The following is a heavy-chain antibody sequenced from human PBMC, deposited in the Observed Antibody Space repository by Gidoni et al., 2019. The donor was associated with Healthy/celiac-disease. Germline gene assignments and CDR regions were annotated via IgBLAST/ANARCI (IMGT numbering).Heavy chain of an antibody. J-gene: IGHJ6*02. CDR3: ASGEWLVRDYYYYYGMDV. V-gene: IGHV3-11*01. Sequence: QVQLVESGGGLVKPGGSLRLSCAASGFTFSDYYMSWIRQAPGKGLEWVSYISNSGSTIYYADSVKGRFTISRDNAKNSLYLQMNSLRAEDTAVYYCASGEWLVRDYYYYYGMDVWGQGTTVTVSS. CDR1: GFTFSDYY. CDR2: ISNSGSTI. D-gene: IGHD6-19*01.